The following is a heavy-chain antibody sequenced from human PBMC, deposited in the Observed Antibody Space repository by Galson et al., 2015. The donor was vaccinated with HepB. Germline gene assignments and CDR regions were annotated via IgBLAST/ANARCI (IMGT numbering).Heavy chain of an antibody. D-gene: IGHD1-26*01. CDR1: GFTFSSYD. V-gene: IGHV3-13*01. CDR3: ARGSEGQWEQLNFDL. Sequence: SLRLSCAASGFTFSSYDMHWVRQATGKGLEWVSAIGTAGDTYYPGSVKGRFTISRENAKNSLYLQMNSLRAGDTAVYYCARGSEGQWEQLNFDLWGRGTLVTVSS. CDR2: IGTAGDT. J-gene: IGHJ2*01.